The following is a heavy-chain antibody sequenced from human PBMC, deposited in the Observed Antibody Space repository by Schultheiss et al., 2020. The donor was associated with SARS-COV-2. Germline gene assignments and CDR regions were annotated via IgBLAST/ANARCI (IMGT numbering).Heavy chain of an antibody. J-gene: IGHJ4*02. CDR3: AKEGVRWSIDS. CDR2: IIPIFGTA. CDR1: GYTFTVHY. D-gene: IGHD3-16*01. V-gene: IGHV1-69*13. Sequence: SVKVSCTTSGYTFTVHYMHWVRQAPGQGLEWMGGIIPIFGTANYAQKFQGRVTITADESTSTAYMELSSLRSEDTAVYYCAKEGVRWSIDSWGRGTLVTVSS.